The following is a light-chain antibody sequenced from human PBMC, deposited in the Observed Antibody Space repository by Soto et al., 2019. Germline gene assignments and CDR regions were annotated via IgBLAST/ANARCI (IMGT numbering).Light chain of an antibody. CDR1: QSISSW. CDR2: EAS. V-gene: IGKV1-5*03. J-gene: IGKJ1*01. Sequence: DIEMTQSPSTLSGSVGDRATISCRASQSISSWLAWYQQKPGQAPRLLIYEASTIATGVPARFSGSGSGTEFTLTISSLQPEDFAVYYCQQYNSSPEAFGQGTKVDIK. CDR3: QQYNSSPEA.